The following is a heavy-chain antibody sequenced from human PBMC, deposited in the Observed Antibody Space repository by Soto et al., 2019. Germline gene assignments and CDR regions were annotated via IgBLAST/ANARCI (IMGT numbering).Heavy chain of an antibody. CDR3: ASRYYDSSGYPT. D-gene: IGHD3-22*01. Sequence: SVKVSCKASGGTFSSYAISWVRQAPGQGLEWMGGIIPIFGTANYAQRFQGRVTITADKSTSTAYMELSSLRSEDTAVYYCASRYYDSSGYPTWGQGTLVTVSS. CDR2: IIPIFGTA. V-gene: IGHV1-69*06. CDR1: GGTFSSYA. J-gene: IGHJ5*02.